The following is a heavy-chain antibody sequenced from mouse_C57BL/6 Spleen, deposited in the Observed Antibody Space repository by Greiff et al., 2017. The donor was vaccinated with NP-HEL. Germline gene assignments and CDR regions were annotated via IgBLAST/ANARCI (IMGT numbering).Heavy chain of an antibody. V-gene: IGHV1-69*01. CDR3: ARLRDYEDY. J-gene: IGHJ4*01. D-gene: IGHD2-4*01. CDR1: GYTFTSYW. CDR2: LDPSDSYT. Sequence: QVQLQQPGAELVMPGASVKLSCKASGYTFTSYWMHWVKQRPGQGLEWIGELDPSDSYTNYNQKFKAKSTLTLDKSSSTAYMQLSGMTSEDSAVYYCARLRDYEDYWGQGTSVTVSS.